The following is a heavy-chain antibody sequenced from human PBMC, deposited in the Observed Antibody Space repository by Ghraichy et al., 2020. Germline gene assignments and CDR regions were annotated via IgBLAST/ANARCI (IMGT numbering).Heavy chain of an antibody. D-gene: IGHD5-18*01. CDR3: ARAGSGYSYNFDY. Sequence: SETLSLTCTVSGGSISSYYWSWIRQPPGKGLEWIGYIYYSGSTNYNPSLKSRVTISVDTSKNQFSLKLSSVTAADTAVYYCARAGSGYSYNFDYWGQGTLVTVSS. V-gene: IGHV4-59*01. CDR1: GGSISSYY. J-gene: IGHJ4*02. CDR2: IYYSGST.